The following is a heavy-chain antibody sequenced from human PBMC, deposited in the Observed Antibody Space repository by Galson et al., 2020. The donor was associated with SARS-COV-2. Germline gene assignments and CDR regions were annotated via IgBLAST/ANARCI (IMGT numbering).Heavy chain of an antibody. CDR1: GFTFSSYG. V-gene: IGHV3-30*18. CDR2: ISYDGSNK. Sequence: GGSLRFSCAASGFTFSSYGMHWVRQAPGKGLEWVAVISYDGSNKYYADSVKGRFTISRDNSKNTLYLQMNSLRAEDTAVYYCAKFIWFGESDAFDIWGQGTMVTVSS. D-gene: IGHD3-10*01. CDR3: AKFIWFGESDAFDI. J-gene: IGHJ3*02.